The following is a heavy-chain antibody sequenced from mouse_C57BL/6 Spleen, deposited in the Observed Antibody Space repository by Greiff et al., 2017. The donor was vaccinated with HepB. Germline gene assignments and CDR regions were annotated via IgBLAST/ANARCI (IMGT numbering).Heavy chain of an antibody. Sequence: QVQLKQPGAELVMPGASVKLSCKASGYTFTSYWMHWVKQRPGQGLEWIGEIDPSDSYTNYNQKFKGKSTLTVDKSSSTAYMQLSSLTSEDSAVYYCASSAGSSLYYAMDYWGQGTSVTVSS. V-gene: IGHV1-69*01. CDR3: ASSAGSSLYYAMDY. J-gene: IGHJ4*01. CDR1: GYTFTSYW. D-gene: IGHD1-1*01. CDR2: IDPSDSYT.